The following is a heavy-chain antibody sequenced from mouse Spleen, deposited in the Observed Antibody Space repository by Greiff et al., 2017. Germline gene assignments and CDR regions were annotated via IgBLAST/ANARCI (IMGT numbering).Heavy chain of an antibody. CDR1: GYTFTSYW. CDR3: ARSYGSSYFDY. V-gene: IGHV1-50*01. Sequence: QVQLQQPGAELVKPGASVKLSCKASGYTFTSYWMQWVKPRPGQGLEWIGEIDPSDSYTNYNQKFKGKATLTVDTSSSTAYMQLSSLTSEDSAVYYCARSYGSSYFDYWGQGTTLTVSS. CDR2: IDPSDSYT. D-gene: IGHD1-1*01. J-gene: IGHJ2*01.